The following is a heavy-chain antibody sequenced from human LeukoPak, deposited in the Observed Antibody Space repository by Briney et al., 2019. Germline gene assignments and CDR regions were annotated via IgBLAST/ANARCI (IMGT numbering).Heavy chain of an antibody. CDR3: ARDRRDGYNDGYFSL. CDR2: IRSRSYHETT. CDR1: GFMIDEYA. J-gene: IGHJ2*01. Sequence: GGSLRLSCTASGFMIDEYAMTWVRQAPGRGLEWLGFIRSRSYHETTQYAASVRGRFTIARDDSKSVTYLQMDSLKTEDTAVYFCARDRRDGYNDGYFSLWGRGTLVSVSS. D-gene: IGHD5-24*01. V-gene: IGHV3-49*04.